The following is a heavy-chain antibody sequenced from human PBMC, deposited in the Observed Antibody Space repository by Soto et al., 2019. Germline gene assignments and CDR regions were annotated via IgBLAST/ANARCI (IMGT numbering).Heavy chain of an antibody. V-gene: IGHV1-46*01. CDR3: ARDWGVDTAMVNGMDV. Sequence: QVQLVQSGAEVKKPGASVKVSCKASGYTFTSYYMHWVRQAPGQGLEWMGIINPSGGSTSYAQKFQGRVTMTRYTSTSTVYMELSSLRSEDTAVYYCARDWGVDTAMVNGMDVWGQGTTVTVSS. CDR1: GYTFTSYY. CDR2: INPSGGST. J-gene: IGHJ6*02. D-gene: IGHD5-18*01.